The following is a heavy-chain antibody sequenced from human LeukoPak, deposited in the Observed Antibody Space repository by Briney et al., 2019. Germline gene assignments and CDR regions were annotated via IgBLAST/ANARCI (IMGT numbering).Heavy chain of an antibody. J-gene: IGHJ4*02. D-gene: IGHD3-9*01. Sequence: PGGSLRLSCAASGFTFSSYAMSWVRQAPGQGLEWVSAISGSGGSTYYADSVKGRFTISRDNSKNTLYLQMNSLRAEDTAVYYCAKDRQRYYDILTGYWGFDYWGQGTLVTVSS. CDR3: AKDRQRYYDILTGYWGFDY. CDR2: ISGSGGST. V-gene: IGHV3-23*01. CDR1: GFTFSSYA.